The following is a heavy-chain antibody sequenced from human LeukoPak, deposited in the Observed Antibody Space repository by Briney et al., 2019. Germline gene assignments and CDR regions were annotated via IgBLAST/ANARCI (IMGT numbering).Heavy chain of an antibody. CDR2: IYYSGST. D-gene: IGHD5-18*01. J-gene: IGHJ6*03. CDR3: ARTTEGGYTYDFFYYYYMDV. V-gene: IGHV4-59*01. CDR1: GGFISSYY. Sequence: SETLSLTCTVSGGFISSYYWSWIRQPPGKGLEWIGYIYYSGSTNYNPSLKSRVTISVDTSKNQLSLKVTSVTAADTAVYYCARTTEGGYTYDFFYYYYMDVWGKGTTVTISS.